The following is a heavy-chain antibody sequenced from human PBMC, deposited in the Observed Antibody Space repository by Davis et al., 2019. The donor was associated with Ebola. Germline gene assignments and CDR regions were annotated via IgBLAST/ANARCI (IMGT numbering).Heavy chain of an antibody. CDR2: ISGAGGDK. CDR3: ARFAITEWLLGPFDY. Sequence: GESLKISCAASGFTFSNFNLNWVRQAPGKGLQWVSAISGAGGDKKYADSVRGRFTISRDNAKNSLYLQMNSLRAEDTAVYYCARFAITEWLLGPFDYWGQGTLVTVSS. V-gene: IGHV3-21*01. J-gene: IGHJ4*02. CDR1: GFTFSNFN. D-gene: IGHD3-3*01.